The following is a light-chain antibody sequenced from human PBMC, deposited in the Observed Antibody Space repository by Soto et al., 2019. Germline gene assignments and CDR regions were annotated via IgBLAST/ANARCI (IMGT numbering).Light chain of an antibody. CDR3: QQYYSTPPVT. CDR1: QSVLYSSNNKNY. V-gene: IGKV4-1*01. CDR2: WAS. Sequence: DIVMTQSPDSLAVSLGERATINCKSSQSVLYSSNNKNYLAWYQQKPGQPPKLLIYWASTRESGVPDRFSGSGSGTDFTLTISSLQVEDVAVYYCQQYYSTPPVTFGGGTKVEIK. J-gene: IGKJ4*01.